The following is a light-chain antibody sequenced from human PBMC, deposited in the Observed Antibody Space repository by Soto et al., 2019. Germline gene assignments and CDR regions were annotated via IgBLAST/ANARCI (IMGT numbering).Light chain of an antibody. V-gene: IGLV2-14*01. CDR3: SSYSSSSTLYV. CDR2: DVS. Sequence: QSVLTQPASVSGSPGQSITISCTETSSDVGGYNYVSWYQQHPGRAPELMIYDVSNRPSGVSNRFSGSKSGNTASLTISGLQAEDEADYYCSSYSSSSTLYVFGTGTKVTVL. CDR1: SSDVGGYNY. J-gene: IGLJ1*01.